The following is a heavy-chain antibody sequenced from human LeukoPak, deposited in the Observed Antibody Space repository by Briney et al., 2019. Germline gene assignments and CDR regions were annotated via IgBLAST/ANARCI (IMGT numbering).Heavy chain of an antibody. D-gene: IGHD6-13*01. J-gene: IGHJ6*04. V-gene: IGHV4-59*12. CDR3: ARGHSSSWVYYYGMDV. CDR2: IYYSGST. CDR1: GGSISSYY. Sequence: SETLSLTCTVSGGSISSYYWNWIRQPPGKGLEWIGYIYYSGSTNYNPSLKSRVTISVDTSKNQFSLKLSSVTAADTAVYYCARGHSSSWVYYYGMDVWGKGTTVTVSS.